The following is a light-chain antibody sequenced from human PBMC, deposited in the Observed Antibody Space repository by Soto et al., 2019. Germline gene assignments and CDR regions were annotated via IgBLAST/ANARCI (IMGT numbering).Light chain of an antibody. Sequence: QSVLAQPRSVSGSSGQLLTISCTGTSSDVDDYRYVSWYQQYPGKAPKLVIYDGTKRPSGVPDRFSGSNSGNTASLTISGLQAEDEADYYCCSYVTTPEIFGTGTKVTVL. V-gene: IGLV2-11*01. CDR2: DGT. CDR1: SSDVDDYRY. J-gene: IGLJ1*01. CDR3: CSYVTTPEI.